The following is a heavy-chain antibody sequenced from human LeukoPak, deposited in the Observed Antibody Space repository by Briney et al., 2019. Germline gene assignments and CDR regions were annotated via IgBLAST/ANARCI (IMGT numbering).Heavy chain of an antibody. Sequence: GASVKVSCKASGYTFTSYYMHWVRQAPGQGLEWMGIINPSGGSTSYAQKFQGRVTVTRDTSTSTVYMELSSLRSEDTAVYYCARDTRTMTAVTRGQHYYYGLDVWGQGTTVTVSS. CDR2: INPSGGST. J-gene: IGHJ6*02. CDR1: GYTFTSYY. V-gene: IGHV1-46*01. D-gene: IGHD4-17*01. CDR3: ARDTRTMTAVTRGQHYYYGLDV.